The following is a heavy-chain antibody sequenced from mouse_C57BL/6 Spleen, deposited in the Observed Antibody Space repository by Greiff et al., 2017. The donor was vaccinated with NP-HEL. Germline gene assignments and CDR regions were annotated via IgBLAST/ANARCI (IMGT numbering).Heavy chain of an antibody. V-gene: IGHV2-2*01. CDR3: ARNLANWDAWFAY. CDR1: GFSLTSYG. J-gene: IGHJ3*01. CDR2: IWSGGST. Sequence: VHLVESGPGLVQPSQSLSITCTVSGFSLTSYGVHWVRQSPGKGLEWLGVIWSGGSTDYNAAFISRLSISKDNSKSQVFFKMNSLQADDTAIYYCARNLANWDAWFAYWGQGTLVTVSA. D-gene: IGHD4-1*01.